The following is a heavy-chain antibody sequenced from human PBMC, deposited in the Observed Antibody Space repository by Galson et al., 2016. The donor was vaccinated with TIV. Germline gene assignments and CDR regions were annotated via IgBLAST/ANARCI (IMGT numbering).Heavy chain of an antibody. CDR3: ARHRHFGPDY. Sequence: SVKVSCKASGYTFTNFYIHWVRQAPGQGLEWMGMINANGGSTRYEENFQGRVTMTTGTSTSTVYMEMSSLRSEDTAVCYCARHRHFGPDYWGQGVLVTVSS. D-gene: IGHD2/OR15-2a*01. CDR1: GYTFTNFY. J-gene: IGHJ4*02. CDR2: INANGGST. V-gene: IGHV1-46*01.